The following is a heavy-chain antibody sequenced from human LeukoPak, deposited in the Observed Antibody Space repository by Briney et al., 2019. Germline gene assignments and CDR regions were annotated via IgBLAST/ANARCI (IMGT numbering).Heavy chain of an antibody. CDR3: AKDTNPNSRAFDI. J-gene: IGHJ3*02. Sequence: GGSLRLSCAASGFTVSSNYMRWVRQAPGKGLEWVSVISGSGGNTYYANSVKGRFTISRDNSKNTLYLQMNSLRAEDTAVYYCAKDTNPNSRAFDIWGQGTMVTVSS. V-gene: IGHV3-23*01. D-gene: IGHD4-23*01. CDR2: ISGSGGNT. CDR1: GFTVSSNY.